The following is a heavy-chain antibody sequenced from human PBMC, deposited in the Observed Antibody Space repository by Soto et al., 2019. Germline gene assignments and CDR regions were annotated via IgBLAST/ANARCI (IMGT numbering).Heavy chain of an antibody. CDR3: ARGGRGNDYYYAMDV. CDR1: GSSIATYP. Sequence: EVQLLQSGGGLVRPGGSLTLSCEASGSSIATYPMNWVRQAPGKGLEWVATASGSGRRTYYADSVKGRFTISRDNAKNTLYLQMDSLRAEDTAVYYCARGGRGNDYYYAMDVWGQGTTVTVSS. J-gene: IGHJ6*02. CDR2: ASGSGRRT. V-gene: IGHV3-23*01.